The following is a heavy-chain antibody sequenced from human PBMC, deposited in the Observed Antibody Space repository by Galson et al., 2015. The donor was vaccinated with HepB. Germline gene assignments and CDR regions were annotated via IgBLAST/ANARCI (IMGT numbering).Heavy chain of an antibody. CDR1: GLTFTNYA. CDR2: ISGSGNSI. Sequence: SLRLSCAASGLTFTNYAMTWVRQAPGKGLEGVSSISGSGNSIYYADSVKGRFTISRDNSKNTLSLQMNSLRAEDTAVYYCARSVPAALWGQGTLVTVSS. V-gene: IGHV3-23*01. D-gene: IGHD2-2*01. J-gene: IGHJ4*02. CDR3: ARSVPAAL.